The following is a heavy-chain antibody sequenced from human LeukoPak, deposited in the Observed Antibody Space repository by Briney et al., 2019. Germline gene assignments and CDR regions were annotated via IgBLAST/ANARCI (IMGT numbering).Heavy chain of an antibody. CDR1: GFTFSTYV. CDR2: ISVGAEYI. V-gene: IGHV3-23*01. Sequence: GGSLRLSCAASGFTFSTYVMNWFRQAPGKGLEWVSTISVGAEYIFYADSVKGRFTISRDDSNNAPYLQMHSLRADDTALFYCAKGHSDYGTGFDCWGQGALVTVSS. J-gene: IGHJ4*02. CDR3: AKGHSDYGTGFDC. D-gene: IGHD4-17*01.